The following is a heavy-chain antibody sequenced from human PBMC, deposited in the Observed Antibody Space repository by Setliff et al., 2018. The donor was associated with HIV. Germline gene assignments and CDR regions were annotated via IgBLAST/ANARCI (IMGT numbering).Heavy chain of an antibody. CDR1: GGSISSHY. Sequence: PSETLSLTCTVSGGSISSHYWSWIRQPPGKGLEWIGYIYYSGITNYNPSLESRVTISVDTSENQFSLNLYSLTTADTAVYHCARAPEYGRSSDNWYFDLWGRGPLFTVSS. CDR2: IYYSGIT. CDR3: ARAPEYGRSSDNWYFDL. D-gene: IGHD6-6*01. J-gene: IGHJ2*01. V-gene: IGHV4-59*11.